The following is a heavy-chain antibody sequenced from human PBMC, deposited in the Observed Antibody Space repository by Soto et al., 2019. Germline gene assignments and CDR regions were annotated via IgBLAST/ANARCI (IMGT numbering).Heavy chain of an antibody. J-gene: IGHJ4*02. CDR2: ISMSGCYK. D-gene: IGHD2-8*01. CDR1: DCSLSGFY. Sequence: PGGSLRLSCVGSDCSLSGFYMSWVRQAPGKGLEWLSFISMSGCYKTYAASVEGRFTISRDNGKNIIYLQMDSLRVEDTAVYYCASRGHCSHGQCHPFDYWGQGTQVTVSS. V-gene: IGHV3-11*06. CDR3: ASRGHCSHGQCHPFDY.